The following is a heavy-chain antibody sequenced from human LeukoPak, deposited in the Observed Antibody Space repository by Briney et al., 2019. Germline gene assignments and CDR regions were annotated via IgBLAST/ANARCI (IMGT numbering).Heavy chain of an antibody. J-gene: IGHJ4*02. CDR3: AKGWGSGWIFDY. D-gene: IGHD6-19*01. CDR1: GFTFSSYG. V-gene: IGHV3-23*01. Sequence: GGSLRLSCAASGFTFSSYGMHWVRQAPGKGLEWVSTISGGGGSTYYADSVQGRFTISRDNSKNTLYLQMSSLRAEDTAVYYCAKGWGSGWIFDYWGQGTLVTVSS. CDR2: ISGGGGST.